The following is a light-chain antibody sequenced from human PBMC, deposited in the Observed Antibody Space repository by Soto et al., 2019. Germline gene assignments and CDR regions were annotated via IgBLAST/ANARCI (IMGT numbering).Light chain of an antibody. Sequence: DIQMTQSPSSLSVSVGDRVTITCRTSQSITNYLNWYQQKPGKAPKLLVYAASSLQSGVPSRFSGNGSGTDFALTIGSLQPEDFGSYYCKQSDSYPYTFGQGTKLEIK. V-gene: IGKV1-39*01. J-gene: IGKJ2*01. CDR2: AAS. CDR3: KQSDSYPYT. CDR1: QSITNY.